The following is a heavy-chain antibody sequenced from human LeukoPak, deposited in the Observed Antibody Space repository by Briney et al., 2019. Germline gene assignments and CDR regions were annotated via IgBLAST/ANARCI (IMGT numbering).Heavy chain of an antibody. CDR3: ARSHSSGCALFDY. V-gene: IGHV4-39*01. J-gene: IGHJ4*02. CDR2: LYYSGST. Sequence: SETLSLTCTVSGGSVSSSSYFWGWIRQPPGKGLQWIGSLYYSGSTYYNPSLKSRVTISVDTAKNQFSLKLSSVTAADTAVYYCARSHSSGCALFDYWGQGTLVTVSS. CDR1: GGSVSSSSYF. D-gene: IGHD6-19*01.